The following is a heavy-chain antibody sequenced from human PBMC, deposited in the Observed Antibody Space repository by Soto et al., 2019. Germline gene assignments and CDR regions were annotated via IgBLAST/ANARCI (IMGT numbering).Heavy chain of an antibody. CDR2: IYHSGST. V-gene: IGHV4-30-2*01. Sequence: SETLSLTCAGSGGSISSGGYSWSWIRQPPGKGLEWIGYIYHSGSTYYNPSLKSRVTISVDRSKNTLYLQMNILRAEDTAVYFCAKVWKIGGVAWSYDSWGQGTQVTVSS. J-gene: IGHJ4*02. CDR3: AKVWKIGGVAWSYDS. D-gene: IGHD3-16*01. CDR1: GGSISSGGYS.